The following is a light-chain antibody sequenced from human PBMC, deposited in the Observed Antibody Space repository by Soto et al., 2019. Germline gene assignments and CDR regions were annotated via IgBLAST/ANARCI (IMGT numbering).Light chain of an antibody. CDR1: SGHSTYV. CDR3: QTGGTGHVE. Sequence: QSVLTQSPSASASLGPSVKLTCTLSSGHSTYVIAWHQQQPEKGPRFLMRLNSDGSHNRGDGIPDRFSGSSSGAERYLTISSLQSEDEADYYCQTGGTGHVEFGGGTKLTVL. V-gene: IGLV4-69*01. J-gene: IGLJ2*01. CDR2: LNSDGSH.